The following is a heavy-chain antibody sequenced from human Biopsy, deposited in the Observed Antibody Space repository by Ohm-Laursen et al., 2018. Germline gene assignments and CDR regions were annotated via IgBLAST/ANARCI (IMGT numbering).Heavy chain of an antibody. D-gene: IGHD3-16*01. J-gene: IGHJ6*02. CDR1: GFTFSSYW. CDR2: IYSDGSST. CDR3: ARDRLEESEINYYYGMDV. V-gene: IGHV3-74*01. Sequence: SLRLSCSASGFTFSSYWMHWVRQAPGKGLVWVSRIYSDGSSTSYVDSVKGRFTISRDNAKNTLYLQMNSLRAEDTAVYYCARDRLEESEINYYYGMDVGGQGTRSPPP.